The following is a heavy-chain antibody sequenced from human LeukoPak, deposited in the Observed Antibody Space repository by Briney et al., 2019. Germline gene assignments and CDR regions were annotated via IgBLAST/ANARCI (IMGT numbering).Heavy chain of an antibody. V-gene: IGHV3-9*01. Sequence: PGGSLRLSCAASGFTFDDYAMHWVRQAPGKGLEWVSGISWNSGSIGYADSVKGRFTISRDNAKNSLYLQMNSLRAEDTALYYCAKGFGSGYFVPFDYWGQGTLVTVSS. CDR1: GFTFDDYA. CDR3: AKGFGSGYFVPFDY. J-gene: IGHJ4*02. D-gene: IGHD3-22*01. CDR2: ISWNSGSI.